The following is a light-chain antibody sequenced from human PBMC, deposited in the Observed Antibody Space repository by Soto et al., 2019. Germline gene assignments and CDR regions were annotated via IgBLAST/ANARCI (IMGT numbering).Light chain of an antibody. CDR3: QQSYDTPRLT. J-gene: IGKJ5*01. CDR1: QSISNY. CDR2: AAS. V-gene: IGKV1-39*01. Sequence: DIQMTQSPSSLSASVGDRVTITCRASQSISNYLNWYQQRPGRAPKVLLFAASSLQSGVPSRFSGSGSGTDFTLTISSLKPEDCATYYCQQSYDTPRLTFGQGTRLEIK.